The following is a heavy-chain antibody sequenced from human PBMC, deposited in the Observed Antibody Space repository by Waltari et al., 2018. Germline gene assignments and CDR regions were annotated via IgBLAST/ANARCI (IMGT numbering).Heavy chain of an antibody. D-gene: IGHD2-21*02. J-gene: IGHJ3*02. CDR3: ARCGTVATAMAFDI. CDR1: GGSISSSSYY. CDR2: IYYSGST. Sequence: QLQLQESGPGLVKPSETLSLTCTVSGGSISSSSYYWGWIRQPPGKGLEWIGSIYYSGSTYSNPSLKSRVTISVDTSKNQFSLKLSSVTAADTAVYYCARCGTVATAMAFDIWGQGTMVTVSS. V-gene: IGHV4-39*01.